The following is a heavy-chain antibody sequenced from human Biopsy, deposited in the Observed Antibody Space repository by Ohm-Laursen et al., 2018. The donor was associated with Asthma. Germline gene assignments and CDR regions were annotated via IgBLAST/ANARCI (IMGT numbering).Heavy chain of an antibody. CDR2: IKHDGTEK. D-gene: IGHD3-22*01. V-gene: IGHV3-7*01. J-gene: IGHJ4*02. CDR3: ARGDSSNWSHYYFDY. Sequence: SLRLSCAASGFTFGDYCMSWVRQVPGKGLEWVANIKHDGTEKNHVDSLKGRLTISRDNAKNSLYLQMNSLRAEDTAVYYCARGDSSNWSHYYFDYWGQGTLVTVSS. CDR1: GFTFGDYC.